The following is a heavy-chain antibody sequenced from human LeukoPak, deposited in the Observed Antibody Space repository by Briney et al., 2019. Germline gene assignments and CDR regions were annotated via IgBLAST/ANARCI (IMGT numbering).Heavy chain of an antibody. D-gene: IGHD1-26*01. J-gene: IGHJ4*02. Sequence: GGSLRLSCVAPGFTFSQYWMHRVREAPGKGLGWVSRLCPDGSSSIYADSVKGRFTLSRDNAKNTLYLQMNSLRAEDTAMYFCTRSPSLGGNYWGFDSGGQGTLATVS. CDR2: LCPDGSSS. CDR3: TRSPSLGGNYWGFDS. V-gene: IGHV3-74*01. CDR1: GFTFSQYW.